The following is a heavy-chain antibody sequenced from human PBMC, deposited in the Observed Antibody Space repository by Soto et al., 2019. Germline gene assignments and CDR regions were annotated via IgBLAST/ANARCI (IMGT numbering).Heavy chain of an antibody. CDR1: GGSISSGGYS. Sequence: QLQLQESGSGLVKPSQTLSLTCAVSGGSISSGGYSWSWIRQPPGKGLEWIGYIYHSGSTYYNPSRTSRXXIXVXXCNQQFSLKLSFVTAADTAVYYCARHSGTGVLPYYWGQGTLVTVSS. J-gene: IGHJ4*02. CDR3: ARHSGTGVLPYY. CDR2: IYHSGST. V-gene: IGHV4-30-2*01. D-gene: IGHD3-10*01.